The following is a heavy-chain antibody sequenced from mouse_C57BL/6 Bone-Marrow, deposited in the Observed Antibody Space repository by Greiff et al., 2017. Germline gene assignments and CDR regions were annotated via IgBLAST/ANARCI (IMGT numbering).Heavy chain of an antibody. Sequence: VQLQQSGPVLVKPGASVKMSCKASGYTFTDYYMNWVKQSHGKSLEWIGVINPYNGGTSYNQKFKGKATLTVDKSSSTAYMELNSLTSEDSAVYYCARITTVVATDFDVWGTGTTVTVSS. V-gene: IGHV1-19*01. CDR1: GYTFTDYY. CDR2: INPYNGGT. CDR3: ARITTVVATDFDV. D-gene: IGHD1-1*01. J-gene: IGHJ1*03.